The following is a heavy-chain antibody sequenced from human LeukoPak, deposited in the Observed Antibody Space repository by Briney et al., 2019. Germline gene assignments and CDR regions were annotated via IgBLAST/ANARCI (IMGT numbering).Heavy chain of an antibody. J-gene: IGHJ4*02. V-gene: IGHV1-2*02. CDR3: ARGLSSGGD. Sequence: GSVKVSCKASGYTFTGYYMHWVRQAPGQGLEWMGWIKFNSGGTKHAQKFQGRVTMTRDTSISTAYMELSRLRSDDTAVYYCARGLSSGGDWGQGTLVTVSS. D-gene: IGHD6-19*01. CDR2: IKFNSGGT. CDR1: GYTFTGYY.